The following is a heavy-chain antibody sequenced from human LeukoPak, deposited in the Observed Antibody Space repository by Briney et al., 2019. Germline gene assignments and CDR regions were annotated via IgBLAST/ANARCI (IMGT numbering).Heavy chain of an antibody. V-gene: IGHV3-48*03. J-gene: IGHJ4*02. CDR1: GFTFSSYD. CDR2: ISSIGTTI. CDR3: ARKYCSTTSCLFDT. Sequence: GGSLRLSCAASGFTFSSYDMNWVRQAPGKGLQWVSDISSIGTTIYYADSVKGRFTISRENAKNSLYLQMNSLRDEDTAVYYCARKYCSTTSCLFDTWGQGTLVTVSS. D-gene: IGHD2-2*01.